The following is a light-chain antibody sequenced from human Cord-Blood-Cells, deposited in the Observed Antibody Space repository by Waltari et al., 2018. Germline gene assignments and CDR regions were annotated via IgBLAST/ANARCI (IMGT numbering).Light chain of an antibody. V-gene: IGKV6-21*02. CDR3: QQGNKHPLT. CDR1: EGIDNY. CDR2: DAS. J-gene: IGKJ3*01. Sequence: VMTQSPAFLSVTPGEKVTITCQASEGIDNYLYLYQQKPYQAPKLLIKDASHAISGVPSRFSGSGSGTDFTFTISILEAEDAATYYCQQGNKHPLTFGPGTKVDIK.